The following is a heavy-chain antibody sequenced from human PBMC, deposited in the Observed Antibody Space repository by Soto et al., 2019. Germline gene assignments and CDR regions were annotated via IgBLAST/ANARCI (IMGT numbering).Heavy chain of an antibody. D-gene: IGHD2-15*01. Sequence: ETLSLTCAVYGGSFSGYYWSWIRQPPGKGLEWIGEINHSGSTNYNPSLKSRVTISVDTSKNQFSLKLSSVTAADTAVYYCARDVLLEREPIDYWGQGTLVTVSS. CDR2: INHSGST. V-gene: IGHV4-34*01. CDR1: GGSFSGYY. J-gene: IGHJ4*02. CDR3: ARDVLLEREPIDY.